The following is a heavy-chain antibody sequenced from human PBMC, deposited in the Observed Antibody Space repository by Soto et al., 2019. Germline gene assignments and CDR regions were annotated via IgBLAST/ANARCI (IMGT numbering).Heavy chain of an antibody. CDR3: ATLPIAAAVDYFDY. CDR2: ISSSSSTI. J-gene: IGHJ4*02. CDR1: GFTFSSYS. D-gene: IGHD6-13*01. Sequence: GESLKISCAASGFTFSSYSMNWVRQAPGKGLEWVSYISSSSSTIYYADSVKGRFTISRDNAKNSLYLQMNSLRDEDTAVYYCATLPIAAAVDYFDYWGQGTLVTVSS. V-gene: IGHV3-48*02.